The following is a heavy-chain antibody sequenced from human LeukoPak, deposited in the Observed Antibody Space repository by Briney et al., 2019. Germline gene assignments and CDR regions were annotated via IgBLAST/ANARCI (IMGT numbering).Heavy chain of an antibody. V-gene: IGHV3-48*04. CDR3: ARGVSFRGAFDI. CDR2: ISSSGSTI. Sequence: GGSLRLSCAASGFTFSSYNMNWVRQAPGKGLEWVSSISSSGSTIYYADSVKGRFTISRDNAKNSLYLQMNSLRAEDTAVYYCARGVSFRGAFDIWGQGTMVTVSS. D-gene: IGHD3-22*01. CDR1: GFTFSSYN. J-gene: IGHJ3*02.